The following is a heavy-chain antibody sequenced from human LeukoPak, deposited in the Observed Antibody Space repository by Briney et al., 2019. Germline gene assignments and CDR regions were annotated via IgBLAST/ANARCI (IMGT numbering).Heavy chain of an antibody. CDR2: VYTSGST. CDR1: GDSISSYY. D-gene: IGHD6-19*01. V-gene: IGHV4-4*07. Sequence: PSETLSLTCSVSGDSISSYYWSWIRQPAGKGLEWIGRVYTSGSTNYNPSLKSRVTMSVDTSKNQFSLKPSSVTAADTGVYYCARLAVFITFDFWGLGTLVTVSS. CDR3: ARLAVFITFDF. J-gene: IGHJ4*02.